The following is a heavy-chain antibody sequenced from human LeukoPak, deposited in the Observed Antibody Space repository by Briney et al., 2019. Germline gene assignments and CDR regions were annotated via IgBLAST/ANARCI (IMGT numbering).Heavy chain of an antibody. D-gene: IGHD2-2*01. V-gene: IGHV4-59*01. Sequence: KPSETLSLTCTVSGGSLSSYYWSWIRHPPGKGLEWIGYIYYCGSTNYNPSLKSRVTISVDTSKNQFSLKLSSVTAADTAVYYCARDHLGTSCHDYWGQGTLVTVSS. CDR3: ARDHLGTSCHDY. CDR1: GGSLSSYY. CDR2: IYYCGST. J-gene: IGHJ4*02.